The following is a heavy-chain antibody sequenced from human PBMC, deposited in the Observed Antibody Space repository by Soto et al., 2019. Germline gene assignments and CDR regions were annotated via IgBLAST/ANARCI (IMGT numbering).Heavy chain of an antibody. CDR2: INAANGDT. V-gene: IGHV1-3*01. CDR1: GYTFTSYG. Sequence: GPSVKVSCKASGYTFTSYGIHLVRQAPGQRLEWMGWINAANGDTKYSPKFQGRVTITRDTSASTAYMELSSLRSEDTAVYYCVRRHVSATGIDWFDPWGQGTLVTVSS. CDR3: VRRHVSATGIDWFDP. D-gene: IGHD6-13*01. J-gene: IGHJ5*02.